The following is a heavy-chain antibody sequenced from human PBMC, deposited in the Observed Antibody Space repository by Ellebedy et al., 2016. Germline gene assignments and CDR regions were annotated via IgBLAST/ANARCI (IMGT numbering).Heavy chain of an antibody. J-gene: IGHJ6*02. CDR3: ARVPTVTTLFTYYYGMDV. CDR2: IYPGDSDT. D-gene: IGHD4-17*01. Sequence: GESLKISXKGSGYSFTSYWIGWVRQMPGKGLEWMGIIYPGDSDTRYSPSFQGQVTISADKSISTAYLQWSSLKASDTAVYYCARVPTVTTLFTYYYGMDVWGQGTTVTVSS. CDR1: GYSFTSYW. V-gene: IGHV5-51*01.